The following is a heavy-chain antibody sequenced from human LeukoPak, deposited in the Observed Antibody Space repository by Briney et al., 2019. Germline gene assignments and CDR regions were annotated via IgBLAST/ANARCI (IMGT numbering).Heavy chain of an antibody. CDR3: ATIRVGASQLFDY. V-gene: IGHV1-69-2*01. J-gene: IGHJ4*02. CDR1: GYTFTDNY. CDR2: VDPEDGER. Sequence: ATAKISCKASGYTFTDNYIHWVQQAPGKGLEWMGRVDPEDGERIYAEKFQGRVTITADTSTDTAYMELSSLRSEDTAVYYCATIRVGASQLFDYWGQGTLVTVSS. D-gene: IGHD1-26*01.